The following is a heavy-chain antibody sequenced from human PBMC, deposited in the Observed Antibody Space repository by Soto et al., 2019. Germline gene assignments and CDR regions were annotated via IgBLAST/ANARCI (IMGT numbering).Heavy chain of an antibody. D-gene: IGHD4-17*01. Sequence: GGYLRLSCAASGFTFSSYSMNWVRQAPGKGLEWVSAISGSGGSTYYADSVKGRFTISRDNSKNTLYLQMNSLRAEDTAVYYCAKDRYRMTTVPTGDFAIWGQGKMVTVS. CDR3: AKDRYRMTTVPTGDFAI. J-gene: IGHJ3*02. V-gene: IGHV3-23*01. CDR2: ISGSGGST. CDR1: GFTFSSYS.